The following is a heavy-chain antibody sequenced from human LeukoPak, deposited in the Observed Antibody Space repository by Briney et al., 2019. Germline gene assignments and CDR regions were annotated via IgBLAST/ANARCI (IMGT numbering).Heavy chain of an antibody. CDR3: ARAHQDILTGYYKEVFDY. D-gene: IGHD3-9*01. Sequence: SVKVSCKASGYTFTGYYMHWVRQAPGQGLEWMGGIIPIFGTANYAQKFQGRVTITADKSTSTAYMELSSLRSEDTAVYYCARAHQDILTGYYKEVFDYWGQGTLVTVSS. V-gene: IGHV1-69*06. J-gene: IGHJ4*02. CDR1: GYTFTGYY. CDR2: IIPIFGTA.